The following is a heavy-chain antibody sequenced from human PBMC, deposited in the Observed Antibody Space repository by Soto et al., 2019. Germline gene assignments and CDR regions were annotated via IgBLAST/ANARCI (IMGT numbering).Heavy chain of an antibody. CDR1: GGSISSGGYY. J-gene: IGHJ5*02. D-gene: IGHD3-22*01. Sequence: LSLTCTVSGGSISSGGYYWSWIRQHPGKGLEWIGYIYYSGSTYYNPSLKSRVTISVDTSKNQFSLKLSSVTAADTAVYYCARDLVVKGNNWFDPWGQGTLVTVSS. CDR2: IYYSGST. V-gene: IGHV4-31*03. CDR3: ARDLVVKGNNWFDP.